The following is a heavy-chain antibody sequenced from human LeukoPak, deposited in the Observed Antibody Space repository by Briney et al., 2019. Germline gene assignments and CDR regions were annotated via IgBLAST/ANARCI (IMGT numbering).Heavy chain of an antibody. CDR1: GGSISSYY. CDR2: IYTSGST. V-gene: IGHV4-4*09. J-gene: IGHJ6*03. CDR3: ARLHNFGQNYYYMDV. Sequence: SETLSLTCTVSGGSISSYYWSWIRQPPGKGPEWIGYIYTSGSTNYNPSLKSRVTISLDTSKNQSSLRLNSVTATDTAVYYCARLHNFGQNYYYMDVWGKGTTVTVSS. D-gene: IGHD3/OR15-3a*01.